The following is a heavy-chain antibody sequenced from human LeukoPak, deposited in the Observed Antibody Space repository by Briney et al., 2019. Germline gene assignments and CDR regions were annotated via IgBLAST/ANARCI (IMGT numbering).Heavy chain of an antibody. Sequence: GGSLRLSCAASGFTFSSYAMNWVRQAPGKGLEGVSGIGYTGDSTFYADSVKGRFTVSRDSSKNTLFLHMNSLRAEDTALYYCAKSPTVDAAFDIWGQGTMVTVSS. CDR1: GFTFSSYA. CDR3: AKSPTVDAAFDI. CDR2: IGYTGDST. D-gene: IGHD4-23*01. V-gene: IGHV3-23*01. J-gene: IGHJ3*02.